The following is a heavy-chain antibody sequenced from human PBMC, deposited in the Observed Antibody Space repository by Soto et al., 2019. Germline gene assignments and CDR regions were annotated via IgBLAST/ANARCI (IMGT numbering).Heavy chain of an antibody. CDR2: IYYSGST. CDR1: GGSISSSSYY. CDR3: ARRTPSSGWFVFDY. D-gene: IGHD6-19*01. J-gene: IGHJ4*02. Sequence: PSETLSLTCTVSGGSISSSSYYWGWIRQPPGKGLEWIGSIYYSGSTYYNPSLKSRVTISVDTSKNQFSLKLSSVTAADTAVYYCARRTPSSGWFVFDYWGQGTLVTVSS. V-gene: IGHV4-39*01.